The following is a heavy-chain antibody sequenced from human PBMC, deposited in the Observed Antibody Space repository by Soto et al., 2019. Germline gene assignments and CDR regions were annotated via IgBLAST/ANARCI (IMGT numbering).Heavy chain of an antibody. V-gene: IGHV3-72*01. CDR3: TTYPNNYYYYGMDV. Sequence: GGSLRLSCAGSGFTLSDHYIDWVRQAPGKGLEWVGRSRDKAQGYSTAYAASVKGRFTISRDDSKNTAYLQMNSLKTEDTAVYYCTTYPNNYYYYGMDVWGQGTTVTVSS. CDR2: SRDKAQGYST. J-gene: IGHJ6*02. CDR1: GFTLSDHY.